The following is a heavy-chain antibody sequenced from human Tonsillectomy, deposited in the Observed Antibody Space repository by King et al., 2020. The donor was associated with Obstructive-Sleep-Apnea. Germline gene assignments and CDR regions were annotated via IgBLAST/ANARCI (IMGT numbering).Heavy chain of an antibody. Sequence: TLKESGLVLVKPTETLTLTCTVSGFSLSNARMGVSWIRQPPGKALEWLAHIFSNDGKSYSASLNSRLTLSKDTSKSQVVLTMTNMDPVDTATYYCARIREFEGQLWLFDYWGQGTLVTVSS. V-gene: IGHV2-26*01. CDR1: GFSLSNARMG. CDR2: IFSNDGK. CDR3: ARIREFEGQLWLFDY. D-gene: IGHD5-18*01. J-gene: IGHJ4*02.